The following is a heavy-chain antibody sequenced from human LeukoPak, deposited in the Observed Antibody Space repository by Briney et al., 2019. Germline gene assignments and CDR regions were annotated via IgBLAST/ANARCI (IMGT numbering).Heavy chain of an antibody. J-gene: IGHJ4*02. D-gene: IGHD2-2*01. CDR2: ISAYNGDT. Sequence: ASVKVSCKASGYTFTSYGISWVRQAPGQGLEWMGWISAYNGDTNYAQKLQGRVTMTTDTSTSTAYMELRSLRSDDTAVYYCARGTPERLAHIVVVPAAIDYWGQGTLVTVSS. CDR1: GYTFTSYG. V-gene: IGHV1-18*01. CDR3: ARGTPERLAHIVVVPAAIDY.